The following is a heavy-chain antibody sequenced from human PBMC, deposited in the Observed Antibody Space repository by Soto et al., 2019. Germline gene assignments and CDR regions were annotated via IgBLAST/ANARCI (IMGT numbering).Heavy chain of an antibody. Sequence: QVQLVESGGGVVQPGRSLRLSCAASGFTFSSYGMHWVRQAPGKGLEWVAVIWYDGSNKYYADSVKGRFTISRDNSKNTLYLQMNSLRAEDTAVYYCARDGSGGDPDAFDIWGQGAMFTVSS. V-gene: IGHV3-33*01. CDR2: IWYDGSNK. CDR3: ARDGSGGDPDAFDI. J-gene: IGHJ3*02. D-gene: IGHD2-21*02. CDR1: GFTFSSYG.